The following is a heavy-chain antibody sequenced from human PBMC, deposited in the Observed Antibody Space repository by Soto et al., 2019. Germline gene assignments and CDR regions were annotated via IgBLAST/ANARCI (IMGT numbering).Heavy chain of an antibody. Sequence: ASVKVSCKASGYTFTGYYMHWVRQAPGQGLEWMGWINPNSGGTNYAQKFQGWVTMTRDTSISTAYMELSRLRSDDTAVYYCARDRSGFLEWFFDPWGQGTLVTVSS. D-gene: IGHD3-3*01. CDR1: GYTFTGYY. J-gene: IGHJ5*02. CDR3: ARDRSGFLEWFFDP. V-gene: IGHV1-2*04. CDR2: INPNSGGT.